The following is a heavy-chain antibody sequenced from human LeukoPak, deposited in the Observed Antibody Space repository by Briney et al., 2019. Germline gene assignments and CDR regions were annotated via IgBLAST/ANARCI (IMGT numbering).Heavy chain of an antibody. CDR3: AKEHYDILTGSMGTDY. D-gene: IGHD3-9*01. CDR1: GFTFSSYG. V-gene: IGHV3-23*01. J-gene: IGHJ4*02. Sequence: SGGSLRLSCAASGFTFSSYGMSWVRQAPGKGLEWVSAISGSGGSTYYADSVKGRFTISRDNSKNTLYLQMNSLRAEDTAVYYCAKEHYDILTGSMGTDYWGQGTLVTVSS. CDR2: ISGSGGST.